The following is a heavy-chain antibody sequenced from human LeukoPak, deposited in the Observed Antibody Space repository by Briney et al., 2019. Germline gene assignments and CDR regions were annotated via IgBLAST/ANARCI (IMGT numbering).Heavy chain of an antibody. D-gene: IGHD6-6*01. Sequence: GGSLRLSCAASGFPFTFAMSWVRQAPGKGLEWVSSISGSGGDTYYADSVKGRFTVSRDNSKNTLYPQMNSLRAEDTAVYYCAKQSTARSLGEGGRGTLVTVSS. CDR3: AKQSTARSLGE. J-gene: IGHJ4*02. CDR2: ISGSGGDT. V-gene: IGHV3-23*01. CDR1: GFPFTFA.